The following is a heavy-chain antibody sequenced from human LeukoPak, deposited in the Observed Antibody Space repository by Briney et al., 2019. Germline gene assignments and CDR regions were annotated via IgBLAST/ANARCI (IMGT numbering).Heavy chain of an antibody. CDR2: ISYDGSNK. V-gene: IGHV3-30-3*01. Sequence: GGSLRLSCAASGFTFSSYAMHWVRQAPGKGLEWVAVISYDGSNKYYADSVKGRFTISRDNSKNTLYLQMNSLRAEDTAVYYCARGEYQLLTVISRTYGMDVWGQGTTVTVSS. D-gene: IGHD2-2*01. CDR1: GFTFSSYA. J-gene: IGHJ6*02. CDR3: ARGEYQLLTVISRTYGMDV.